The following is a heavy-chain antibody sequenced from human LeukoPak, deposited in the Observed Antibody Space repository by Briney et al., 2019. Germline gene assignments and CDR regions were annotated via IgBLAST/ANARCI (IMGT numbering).Heavy chain of an antibody. Sequence: PWASVKVSCKASGGTFSSYGISWVRQAPGQGLEWMGWISAYNGNTNYAQKLQGRVTMTTDTSTSTAYMELRSLRSDDTAVYYCASPPLEYYYDSSGYYRFWGQGTLVTVSS. D-gene: IGHD3-22*01. CDR1: GGTFSSYG. CDR2: ISAYNGNT. V-gene: IGHV1-18*01. CDR3: ASPPLEYYYDSSGYYRF. J-gene: IGHJ4*02.